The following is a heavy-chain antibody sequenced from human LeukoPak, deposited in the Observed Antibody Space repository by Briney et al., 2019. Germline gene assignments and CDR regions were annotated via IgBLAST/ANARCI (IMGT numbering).Heavy chain of an antibody. CDR1: GYTLTELS. V-gene: IGHV1-24*01. CDR2: FDPEDGET. CDR3: ATAYCSSTSCYPDYYYYMDV. J-gene: IGHJ6*03. D-gene: IGHD2-2*01. Sequence: GASVKVSCKVSGYTLTELSMHWVRQAPGKGLEWMGGFDPEDGETIYAQKFQGRVTMTEDTSTDTAYMELSSLRSEDTAVYYCATAYCSSTSCYPDYYYYMDVWGKGTTVTVSS.